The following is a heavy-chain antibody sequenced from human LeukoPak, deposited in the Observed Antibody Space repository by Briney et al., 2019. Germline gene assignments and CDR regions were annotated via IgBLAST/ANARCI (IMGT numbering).Heavy chain of an antibody. CDR3: ARSSIAARPWWFDP. CDR2: IYYSGST. D-gene: IGHD6-6*01. CDR1: GGSISSGDYY. V-gene: IGHV4-61*08. Sequence: PSQTLSLTCTVSGGSISSGDYYWSWIRQPPGKGLEWIGYIYYSGSTNYNPSLKSRVTISVDTSKNQFSLKLSSVTAADAAVYYCARSSIAARPWWFDPWGQGTLVTVSS. J-gene: IGHJ5*02.